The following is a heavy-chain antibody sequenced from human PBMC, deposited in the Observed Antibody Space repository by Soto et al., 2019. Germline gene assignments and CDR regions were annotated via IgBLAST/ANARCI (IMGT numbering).Heavy chain of an antibody. J-gene: IGHJ6*02. CDR2: IIPIFGTA. CDR1: GGTFSSYA. CDR3: ASRATELRGSYYGVYYYYGMDV. Sequence: QVQLVQSGAEVKKPGSSVKVSCKASGGTFSSYAISWVRQAPGQGLEWMGGIIPIFGTANYAQKFQGRVKITADESTSTAYMELSSLRSEDTAVYYCASRATELRGSYYGVYYYYGMDVWGQGTTVTVSS. D-gene: IGHD1-26*01. V-gene: IGHV1-69*01.